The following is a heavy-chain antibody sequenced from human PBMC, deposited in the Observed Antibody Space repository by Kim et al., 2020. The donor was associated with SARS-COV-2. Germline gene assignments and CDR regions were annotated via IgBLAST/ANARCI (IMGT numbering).Heavy chain of an antibody. D-gene: IGHD6-19*01. Sequence: GGSLRLSCEGTRFIFKNYAMTWVRQAPGKGLEWVSTIGGGNENISYSEVVRGRFTISRENSKNMLFLDMTSLRVADTAVYYCAKVYQVAGKHHNYYYGFNVWRQGTAVTVAS. CDR3: AKVYQVAGKHHNYYYGFNV. CDR2: IGGGNENI. J-gene: IGHJ6*01. V-gene: IGHV3-23*01. CDR1: RFIFKNYA.